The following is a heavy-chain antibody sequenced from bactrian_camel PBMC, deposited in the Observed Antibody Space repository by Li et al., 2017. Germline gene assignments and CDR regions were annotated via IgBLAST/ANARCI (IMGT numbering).Heavy chain of an antibody. V-gene: IGHV3S40*01. CDR1: GFTFSNYA. J-gene: IGHJ6*01. CDR2: ISSGGGSI. Sequence: VQLVESGGGLVQPGGSLRLSYAASGFTFSNYAMSWVRQAPGKGLEWVSSISSGGGSIYYTDSVKGRFTISRDNAKNTINLELNSLKTEDTAMYYCTRDRGLAVPAGSFDYWAQGTQVTVS. CDR3: TRDRGLAVPAGSFDY. D-gene: IGHD6*01.